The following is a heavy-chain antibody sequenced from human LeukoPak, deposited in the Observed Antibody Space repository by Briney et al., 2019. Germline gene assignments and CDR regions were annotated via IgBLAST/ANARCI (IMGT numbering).Heavy chain of an antibody. V-gene: IGHV1-18*01. CDR1: GYTFTSYG. J-gene: IGHJ4*02. D-gene: IGHD1-26*01. CDR2: ISAYNGNT. CDR3: ARNQWELLHFDY. Sequence: ASVTVSCKASGYTFTSYGISWVRQAPGQGLEWMGWISAYNGNTNYAQKLQGRVTMTTDTSTSTAYMELRSLRSDDTAVYYCARNQWELLHFDYWGQGTLVTVSS.